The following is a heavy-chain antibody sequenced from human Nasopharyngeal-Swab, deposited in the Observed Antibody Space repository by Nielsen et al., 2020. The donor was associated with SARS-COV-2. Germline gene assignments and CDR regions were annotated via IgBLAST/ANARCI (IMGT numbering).Heavy chain of an antibody. CDR2: IYYSGST. J-gene: IGHJ3*02. D-gene: IGHD3-10*01. CDR3: ASNSMVLYPTSGAFDI. Sequence: RQAPGKGLEWIGSIYYSGSTYYNLSLKSRVTISVDTSKNQFSLKLSSVTAADTAVYYCASNSMVLYPTSGAFDIWGQGTMVTVSS. V-gene: IGHV4-39*01.